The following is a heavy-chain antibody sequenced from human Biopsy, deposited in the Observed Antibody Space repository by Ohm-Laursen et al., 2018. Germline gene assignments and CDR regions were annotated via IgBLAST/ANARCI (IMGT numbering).Heavy chain of an antibody. CDR2: ISYDQINK. Sequence: SLRLSCTASGFTFRTYGMHWVRLAPGKGLEWVAVISYDQINKHYADSVRGRFTISRDNSKNTLYLQVNSLRAEDTAVYYCAKDLSVYYYYGIDVWGQGTTVTVSS. V-gene: IGHV3-30*18. CDR3: AKDLSVYYYYGIDV. J-gene: IGHJ6*02. CDR1: GFTFRTYG. D-gene: IGHD5/OR15-5a*01.